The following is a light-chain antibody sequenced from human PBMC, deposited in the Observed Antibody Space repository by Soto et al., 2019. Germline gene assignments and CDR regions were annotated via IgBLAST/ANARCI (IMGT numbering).Light chain of an antibody. CDR2: AAY. Sequence: DIQMTQSPSSVSASVGDRVSITCRASQDISKWVAWYRQRPGKAPDLLINAAYTLHTGVPPRFIGGGSGTNFTLTISGLQPEDFATYCCQQTQGFPYTFGKGNRLDIK. V-gene: IGKV1-12*01. CDR1: QDISKW. J-gene: IGKJ2*01. CDR3: QQTQGFPYT.